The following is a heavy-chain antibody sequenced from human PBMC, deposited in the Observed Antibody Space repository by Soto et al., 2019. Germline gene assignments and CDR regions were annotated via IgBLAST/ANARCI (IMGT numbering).Heavy chain of an antibody. CDR2: MNPGSGDT. V-gene: IGHV1-8*01. J-gene: IGHJ5*02. Sequence: ASVKVSCKASGYTFTNNDVSWVRQATGQGLEWMGWMNPGSGDTGYAQKFQGRVTMTRDISIAAAYMELNSLTSEDTAIYYCARMESFGSLNWFDPWGQGTLVTVSS. D-gene: IGHD5-18*01. CDR1: GYTFTNND. CDR3: ARMESFGSLNWFDP.